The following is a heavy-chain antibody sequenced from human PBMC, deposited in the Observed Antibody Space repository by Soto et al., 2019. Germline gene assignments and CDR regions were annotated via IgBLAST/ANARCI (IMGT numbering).Heavy chain of an antibody. CDR2: ISYEGSKK. CDR1: GFTFSSYA. V-gene: IGHV3-30*18. Sequence: QVQLVESGGGVVQPGRSLRLSCAASGFTFSSYAMHWVRQAPGKGLVWVALISYEGSKKYYADSVKGRLTISRDNSKNTLSLQMDSLRAEDTAVYYCAKVVYSGSYYGIDYWGQGTLVTVSS. CDR3: AKVVYSGSYYGIDY. J-gene: IGHJ4*02. D-gene: IGHD1-26*01.